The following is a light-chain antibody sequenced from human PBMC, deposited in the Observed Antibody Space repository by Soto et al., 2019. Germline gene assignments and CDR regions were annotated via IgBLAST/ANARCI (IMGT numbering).Light chain of an antibody. V-gene: IGLV2-14*01. Sequence: QSALTQPASVSGSPGQSITISCTGTSSDVGRYNYVSWYQQHPGRAPRLIVYEVINRPAGVSNCFSGSKSGNTASLTISGLHAADEADYYCCSYTRSSTLLFGGGTKLTVL. J-gene: IGLJ2*01. CDR1: SSDVGRYNY. CDR3: CSYTRSSTLL. CDR2: EVI.